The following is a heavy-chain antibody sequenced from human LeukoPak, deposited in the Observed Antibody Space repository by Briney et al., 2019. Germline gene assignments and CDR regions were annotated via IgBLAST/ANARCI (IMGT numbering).Heavy chain of an antibody. CDR2: IIHTGST. V-gene: IGHV4-31*03. CDR3: ARAGYSGFDFNFDY. D-gene: IGHD5-12*01. Sequence: SETLSLTCTDSGASVTIGGHYWSWIRQHPGKGLEWIGYIIHTGSTYYNPSLKSRISMSLDTSKNQFYLKLSSVTAADTAVYYCARAGYSGFDFNFDYWGQGTLVTVSS. CDR1: GASVTIGGHY. J-gene: IGHJ4*02.